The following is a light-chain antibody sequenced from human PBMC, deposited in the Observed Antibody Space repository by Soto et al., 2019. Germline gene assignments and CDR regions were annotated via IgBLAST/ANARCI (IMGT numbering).Light chain of an antibody. CDR3: QQSYNTPRT. Sequence: DIPMTQSPSSLSASIGERVTITCRASQSIINYLNWYQHKPGKAPKLLISAASSLQSGVPIRVSGSGSGTDFTLTISNLQPEDFATYYCQQSYNTPRTFGQGTKGEIK. CDR2: AAS. CDR1: QSIINY. V-gene: IGKV1-39*01. J-gene: IGKJ1*01.